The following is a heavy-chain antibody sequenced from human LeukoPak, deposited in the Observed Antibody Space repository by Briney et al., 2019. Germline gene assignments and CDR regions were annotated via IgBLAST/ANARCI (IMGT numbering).Heavy chain of an antibody. Sequence: PGRSLTLSCGASGLTFSNHGMHWVRQAPGKGLEWAAVIWYDGSNKYYADSVEGRFTISRDNSKNTVYLQMNSLRAEDTAVYYCARDIRSIIMDVWGQGTTVIVSS. D-gene: IGHD6-6*01. CDR1: GLTFSNHG. CDR3: ARDIRSIIMDV. V-gene: IGHV3-33*01. J-gene: IGHJ6*02. CDR2: IWYDGSNK.